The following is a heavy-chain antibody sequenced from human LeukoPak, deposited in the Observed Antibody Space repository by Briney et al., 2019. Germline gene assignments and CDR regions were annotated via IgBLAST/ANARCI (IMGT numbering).Heavy chain of an antibody. Sequence: GGSLRLSCTVSGFSVISTLMDWVRQAPGEGPEWVGLINADADTVYADSVKGRFTISRDTSKNMVCLQMNSLGPADSAIYYCARDRAGRQAWVEFDLWGQGTLVTVSS. J-gene: IGHJ5*02. CDR1: GFSVISTL. CDR2: INADADT. V-gene: IGHV3-53*05. CDR3: ARDRAGRQAWVEFDL. D-gene: IGHD3-10*01.